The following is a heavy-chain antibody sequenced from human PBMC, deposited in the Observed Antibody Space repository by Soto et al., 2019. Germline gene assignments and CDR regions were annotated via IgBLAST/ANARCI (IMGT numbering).Heavy chain of an antibody. D-gene: IGHD6-19*01. J-gene: IGHJ4*02. CDR3: ARGPSGWYGEDY. CDR2: MNPNSGNT. V-gene: IGHV1-8*01. CDR1: GYTFTSYD. Sequence: ASVKVSCKASGYTFTSYDINWVRQATGQGLEWMGWMNPNSGNTGYAQKFQGRVTMTRNTSISTAYMELSSLRSEDTAVYYCARGPSGWYGEDYWGQGTLVTVSS.